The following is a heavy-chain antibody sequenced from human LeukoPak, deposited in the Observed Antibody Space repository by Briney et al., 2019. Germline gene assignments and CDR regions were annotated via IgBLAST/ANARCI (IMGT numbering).Heavy chain of an antibody. CDR3: AKARESAGYFDY. CDR1: GFTFSSYS. J-gene: IGHJ4*02. CDR2: ISSSGSTI. V-gene: IGHV3-48*01. Sequence: TGGSLRLSCAASGFTFSSYSMNWVRQAPGKGLEWVSYISSSGSTIYYADSVKGRFTISRDNSKNTLYLQMNSLRAEDTAVYYCAKARESAGYFDYWGQGTLVTVSS.